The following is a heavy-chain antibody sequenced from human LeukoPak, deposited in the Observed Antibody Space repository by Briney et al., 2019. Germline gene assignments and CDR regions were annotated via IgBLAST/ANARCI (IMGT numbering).Heavy chain of an antibody. CDR2: IIPIFGTA. J-gene: IGHJ4*02. CDR1: GGTFSSYA. V-gene: IGHV1-69*05. CDR3: ARGLEGIFGVAPPGY. D-gene: IGHD3-3*01. Sequence: ASVKVSCKASGGTFSSYAISWVRQAPGQGLEWMGGIIPIFGTASYAQKFQGRVTITTDESTSTAYMELSSLRSEDTAVYYCARGLEGIFGVAPPGYWGQGTLVTVSS.